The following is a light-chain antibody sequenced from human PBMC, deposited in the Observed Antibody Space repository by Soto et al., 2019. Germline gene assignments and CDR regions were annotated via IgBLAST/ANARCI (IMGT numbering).Light chain of an antibody. CDR3: QQSYSTPQT. V-gene: IGKV3-20*01. CDR1: QSVSSSY. J-gene: IGKJ1*01. Sequence: EIVLTQSPGTLSLSPGERATLSCRAGQSVSSSYLAWYQQKPGQAPRLLIYGASSRATGIPDRFSGSGSGTDFTLTISRLEPEDFATYYCQQSYSTPQTFGQGTKVDIK. CDR2: GAS.